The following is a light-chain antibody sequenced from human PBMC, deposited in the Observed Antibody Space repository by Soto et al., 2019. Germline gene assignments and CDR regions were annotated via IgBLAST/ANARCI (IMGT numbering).Light chain of an antibody. CDR3: QQSYSNPRT. Sequence: DIQMTQSPSSLSASVGDRVTITCRASENIARYLNWYQQRPGKATELLISAASSLQSGVPSRFSGGGSGTDFTLTISSLQPGDFATYYCQQSYSNPRTFGQGTKVEIK. V-gene: IGKV1-39*01. CDR2: AAS. CDR1: ENIARY. J-gene: IGKJ1*01.